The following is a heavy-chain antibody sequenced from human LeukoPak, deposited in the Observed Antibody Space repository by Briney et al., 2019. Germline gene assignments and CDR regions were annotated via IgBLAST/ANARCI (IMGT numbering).Heavy chain of an antibody. J-gene: IGHJ4*02. D-gene: IGHD4-17*01. CDR2: INPNSGGT. CDR3: ARDYTTVTSKPFDY. Sequence: ASVKVSCTASGYTFTGYYMHWVRQAPGQGLEWMGWINPNSGGTNYAQKFQGRVTMTRDTSISTAYMELSRLRSDDTAVYYCARDYTTVTSKPFDYWGQGTLVTVSS. CDR1: GYTFTGYY. V-gene: IGHV1-2*02.